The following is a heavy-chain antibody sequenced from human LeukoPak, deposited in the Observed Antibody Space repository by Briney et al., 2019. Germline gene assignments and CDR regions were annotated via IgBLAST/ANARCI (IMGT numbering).Heavy chain of an antibody. D-gene: IGHD2-15*01. CDR1: GFTFSSYW. J-gene: IGHJ4*02. CDR2: INSDGSST. V-gene: IGHV3-74*01. Sequence: GGSLRLSCAASGFTFSSYWMHWVRQAPGKGLVWVSRINSDGSSTSYADSVKGRFTISRDNAKTTLYLQMNSLRAEDTAVYYCARVRLYCSGGSCYPYYFDYWGQGTLVTVSS. CDR3: ARVRLYCSGGSCYPYYFDY.